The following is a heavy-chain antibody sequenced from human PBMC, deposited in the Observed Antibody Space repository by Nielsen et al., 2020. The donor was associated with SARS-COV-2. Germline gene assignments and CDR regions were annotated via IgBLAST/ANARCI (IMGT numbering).Heavy chain of an antibody. CDR3: ARARGAYGDYYYYYTDV. J-gene: IGHJ6*03. D-gene: IGHD4-17*01. V-gene: IGHV6-1*01. CDR2: TYYRSKWYN. Sequence: WIRQSPSRGLEWLGRTYYRSKWYNDYTVSVKSRITINPDTSKNQFSLHLNSVTPEDTAVHYCARARGAYGDYYYYYTDVWGKGTTVTVSS.